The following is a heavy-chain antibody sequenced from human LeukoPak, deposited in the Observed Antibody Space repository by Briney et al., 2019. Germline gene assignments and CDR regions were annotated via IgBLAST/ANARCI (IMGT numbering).Heavy chain of an antibody. CDR1: GYTFSGFY. CDR2: INPNSGVT. J-gene: IGHJ6*03. D-gene: IGHD5-12*01. CDR3: AKDRYGDYEAPFHYYMDA. Sequence: ASVKLSCQASGYTFSGFYIHWVRQAPGQGLEWMGWINPNSGVTNYAQKLQGRVTITRDTSIDTAYMQLSRLRSDDTAVYYCAKDRYGDYEAPFHYYMDAWGRGTTVTVSS. V-gene: IGHV1-2*02.